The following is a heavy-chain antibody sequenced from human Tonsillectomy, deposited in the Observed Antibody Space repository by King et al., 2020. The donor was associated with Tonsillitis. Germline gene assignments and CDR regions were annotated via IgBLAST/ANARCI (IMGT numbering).Heavy chain of an antibody. CDR2: IIPILGIA. CDR1: GGTFSSYA. J-gene: IGHJ4*02. V-gene: IGHV1-69*09. Sequence: VQLVESGAEVKKPGSSVNVSCKASGGTFSSYAISWVRQAPGQGLEWMGRIIPILGIANYAQKFQGRVTITADKSTSTAYMELSSLRSEDTAVYYCARETGGYYFDYWGQGTLVTVSS. D-gene: IGHD1-26*01. CDR3: ARETGGYYFDY.